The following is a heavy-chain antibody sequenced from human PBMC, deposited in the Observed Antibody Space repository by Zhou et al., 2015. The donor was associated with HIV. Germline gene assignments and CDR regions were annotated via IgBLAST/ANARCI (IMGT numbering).Heavy chain of an antibody. CDR3: ATSPGYSGGGFAEYLHH. Sequence: QVQLVQSGAEVKKPGASVRVSCKASGYTFTVYFIHWVRQAPGQGLEWMGRINPNSGDTNFGQKFQGRVTLTRDTSISTAYIDLSRLTSDDTAVYFCATSPGYSGGGFAEYLHHWGQGTLVTVSS. D-gene: IGHD1-26*01. J-gene: IGHJ1*01. CDR2: INPNSGDT. CDR1: GYTFTVYF. V-gene: IGHV1-2*06.